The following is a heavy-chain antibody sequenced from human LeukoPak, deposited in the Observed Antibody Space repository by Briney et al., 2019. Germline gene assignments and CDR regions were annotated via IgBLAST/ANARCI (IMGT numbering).Heavy chain of an antibody. CDR3: ARLRGSGTPARYFQH. D-gene: IGHD3-10*01. CDR2: IYYSGST. V-gene: IGHV4-30-4*01. CDR1: GGSISSGDYY. Sequence: PSQTLSLTCTVSGGSISSGDYYWSWIRQPPGKGLEWIGYIYYSGSTYYNPSLKSRVTISVDTSKNQFPLKLSSVTAADTAVYYCARLRGSGTPARYFQHWGQGTLVTVSS. J-gene: IGHJ1*01.